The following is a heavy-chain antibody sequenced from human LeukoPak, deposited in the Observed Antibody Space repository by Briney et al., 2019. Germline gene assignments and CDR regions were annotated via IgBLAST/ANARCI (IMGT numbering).Heavy chain of an antibody. J-gene: IGHJ4*02. CDR1: GFTFSSYW. CDR2: IKQDGSEK. CDR3: ASLYGDYVSLDY. Sequence: PGGSLRLSCAASGFTFSSYWMSWVRQAPGKGLEWVPNIKQDGSEKYYVDSVKGRFTISRDNAKNSLYLQMNSLRAEDTAVYYCASLYGDYVSLDYWGQGTLVTVSS. D-gene: IGHD4-17*01. V-gene: IGHV3-7*01.